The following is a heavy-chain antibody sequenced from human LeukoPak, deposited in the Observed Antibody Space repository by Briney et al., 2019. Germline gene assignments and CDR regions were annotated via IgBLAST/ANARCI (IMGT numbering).Heavy chain of an antibody. CDR1: GFTFDDYA. D-gene: IGHD3-16*01. V-gene: IGHV3-9*03. CDR2: ITWNSDNI. CDR3: AKGGGGRLIYYYYMDV. J-gene: IGHJ6*03. Sequence: PGRSLRLSRAASGFTFDDYAMHWVRQAPGKGLEWVSGITWNSDNIEYADSVKGQFTISRDNAKNSLYLQMNSLRAEDMALYYCAKGGGGRLIYYYYMDVWGKGTTVTVSS.